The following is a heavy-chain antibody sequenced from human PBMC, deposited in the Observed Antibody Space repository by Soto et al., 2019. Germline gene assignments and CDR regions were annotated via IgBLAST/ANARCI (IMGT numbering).Heavy chain of an antibody. D-gene: IGHD1-26*01. CDR1: GYTFTSYG. CDR2: INPNSGGT. V-gene: IGHV1-2*02. J-gene: IGHJ6*02. CDR3: ARVLFPGGREGMDV. Sequence: GALVKVSCKASGYTFTSYGISWVRQAPGQGLEWMGWINPNSGGTNYAQKFQGRVTMTRDTSISTAYMELSRLRSDDTAVYYCARVLFPGGREGMDVWGQGTTVTVSS.